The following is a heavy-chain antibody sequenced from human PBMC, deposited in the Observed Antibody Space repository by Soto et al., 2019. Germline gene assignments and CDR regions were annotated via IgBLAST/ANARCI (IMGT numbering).Heavy chain of an antibody. D-gene: IGHD5-18*01. CDR1: GGSVSSGSYY. V-gene: IGHV4-61*01. Sequence: SETLSLTCTVSGGSVSSGSYYWSWIRQPPGKGLEWIGYIYYSGSTNYNPSLKSRVTISVDTSKNQFSLKLSSVTAADTAVYYCATTGYSYYNWFDPWGQGTLVTVSS. J-gene: IGHJ5*02. CDR3: ATTGYSYYNWFDP. CDR2: IYYSGST.